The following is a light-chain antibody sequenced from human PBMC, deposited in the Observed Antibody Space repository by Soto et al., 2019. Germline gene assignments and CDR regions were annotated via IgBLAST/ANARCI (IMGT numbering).Light chain of an antibody. CDR1: SSNIGAGHA. CDR3: QSYDHTLRTSL. V-gene: IGLV1-40*01. J-gene: IGLJ2*01. CDR2: SNN. Sequence: QAVVTQPPSVSGAPGQRVTISCTGSSSNIGAGHAVHWYQQLQGTAPKLLIHSNNNRPSGVPDRFSGSKSGTSASLAIAGLQADDEADYYCQSYDHTLRTSLFGGGTQLTVL.